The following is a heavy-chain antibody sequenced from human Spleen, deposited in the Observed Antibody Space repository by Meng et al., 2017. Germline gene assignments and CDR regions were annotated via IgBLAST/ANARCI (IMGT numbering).Heavy chain of an antibody. CDR3: TRVLVGATTSNDAFDI. V-gene: IGHV3-49*04. CDR2: IRSKAYGGTT. CDR1: GFTFGDYA. D-gene: IGHD1-26*01. Sequence: GESLKISCTASGFTFGDYAMSWVRQAPGKGLEWVGFIRSKAYGGTTEYAASVKGRFTISRDDSKSIAYLQMNSLKTEDTAVYYCTRVLVGATTSNDAFDIWGQGTMVTVSS. J-gene: IGHJ3*02.